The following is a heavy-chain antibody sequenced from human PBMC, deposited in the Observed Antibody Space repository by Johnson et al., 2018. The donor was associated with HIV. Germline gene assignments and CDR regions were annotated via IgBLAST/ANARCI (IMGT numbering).Heavy chain of an antibody. J-gene: IGHJ3*02. CDR2: ISYDGSSK. CDR3: ARDPGNGGRPFDAFDI. D-gene: IGHD4-23*01. CDR1: GFTFSSYA. Sequence: QVQLVESGGGVVQPGRSLRLSCAASGFTFSSYAMHWVRQAPGKGLEWVAVISYDGSSKYYADSVKGRFTISRDNSRNTLYLQMNSLRAEDTAVYYCARDPGNGGRPFDAFDIWGQGTMVTVSS. V-gene: IGHV3-30*04.